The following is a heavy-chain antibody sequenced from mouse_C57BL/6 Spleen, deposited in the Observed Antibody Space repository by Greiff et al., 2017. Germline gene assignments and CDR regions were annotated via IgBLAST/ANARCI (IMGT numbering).Heavy chain of an antibody. CDR1: GYKFTDYE. Sequence: QVQLQQSGAELVRPGASVTLSCKASGYKFTDYEMHWVKQTPVHGLEWIGAIDPETGGTAYNQKFKGKAILTADKSSSTAYMELLILTSEDSAVYYCTRATGTGDYWGQGTTLTVSS. D-gene: IGHD4-1*02. V-gene: IGHV1-15*01. J-gene: IGHJ2*01. CDR3: TRATGTGDY. CDR2: IDPETGGT.